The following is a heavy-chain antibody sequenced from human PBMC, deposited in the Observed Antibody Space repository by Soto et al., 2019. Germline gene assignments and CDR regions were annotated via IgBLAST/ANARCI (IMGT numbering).Heavy chain of an antibody. V-gene: IGHV3-30-3*01. J-gene: IGHJ4*02. CDR2: ISYDGSNK. CDR3: ARDQIDDYYGSGSYYSHYFDY. D-gene: IGHD3-10*01. Sequence: GGSLRLSCAASGFTFSSYAMHWVRQAPGKGLEWVAVISYDGSNKYYADSVKGRFTISRDNSKNTLYLKMNSLRAKDTAVYYCARDQIDDYYGSGSYYSHYFDYWGQGTLVTVSS. CDR1: GFTFSSYA.